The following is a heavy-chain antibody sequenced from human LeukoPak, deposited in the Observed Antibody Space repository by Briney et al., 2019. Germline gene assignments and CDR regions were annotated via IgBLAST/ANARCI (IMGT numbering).Heavy chain of an antibody. CDR1: AFLFSGHW. Sequence: GGSLRPSWEGPAFLFSGHWMNWVRPPPGKGLEWVDSIKEDGSERQYEASGKGRFRISRDNPKAPLILKLNSLRPEDPADDYSARDLGASTNGVSHTRFDDWGQVTLVSVAS. J-gene: IGHJ4*02. D-gene: IGHD2-8*01. CDR2: IKEDGSER. V-gene: IGHV3-7*03. CDR3: ARDLGASTNGVSHTRFDD.